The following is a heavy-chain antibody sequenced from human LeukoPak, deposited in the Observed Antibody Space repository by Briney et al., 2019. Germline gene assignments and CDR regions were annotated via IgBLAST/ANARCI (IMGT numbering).Heavy chain of an antibody. CDR1: GFTCGDYA. J-gene: IGHJ4*02. V-gene: IGHV3-49*04. CDR2: IRSKAYGGTT. Sequence: GGSLRLSCTASGFTCGDYAMSWVRQAPGKGLEWVGFIRSKAYGGTTEYAASVKGRFTISRDDSKSIAYLQMNSLRAEDTAVYYCAFDGYNSRWGQGTLVTVSS. D-gene: IGHD5-24*01. CDR3: AFDGYNSR.